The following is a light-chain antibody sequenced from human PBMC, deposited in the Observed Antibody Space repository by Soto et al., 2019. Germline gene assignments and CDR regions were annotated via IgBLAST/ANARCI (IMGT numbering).Light chain of an antibody. CDR1: QSISTF. Sequence: DIQMTQSPSSLSASVGDRDSVTCRASQSISTFLNWYQQRPGEAPKLLIYAASSLQSGVPSRFSGSGSGADFTLTIGSLQPEDFATYYCQQSYTTPRTFGQGTKVDIK. V-gene: IGKV1-39*01. CDR2: AAS. J-gene: IGKJ1*01. CDR3: QQSYTTPRT.